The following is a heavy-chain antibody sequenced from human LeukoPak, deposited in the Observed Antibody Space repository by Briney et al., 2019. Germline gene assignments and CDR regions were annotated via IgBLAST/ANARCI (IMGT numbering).Heavy chain of an antibody. CDR3: ARRGGSGWLNYYYYGMDV. CDR1: GGSISSSSYY. J-gene: IGHJ6*02. D-gene: IGHD6-19*01. Sequence: SETLSLTCTVSGGSISSSSYYWGWIRQPPGKGLEWIGSIYYSGSTYYNPSLKSRVTISVDTSKNQFSLKLSSVTAADMAVYYCARRGGSGWLNYYYYGMDVWGQGTTVTVSS. CDR2: IYYSGST. V-gene: IGHV4-39*01.